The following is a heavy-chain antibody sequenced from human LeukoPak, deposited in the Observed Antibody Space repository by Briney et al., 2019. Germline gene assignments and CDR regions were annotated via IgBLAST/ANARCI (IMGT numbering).Heavy chain of an antibody. CDR3: ARVGRSGSYYLSYFDY. J-gene: IGHJ4*02. D-gene: IGHD3-10*01. Sequence: SETLSLTCAVYGGSFSGYYWSWIRQPPGKGLEWIGEINHSGSTNYNPSLKSRVTISVDTSKNQFSLKLSSVTAADTAVYYCARVGRSGSYYLSYFDYWGQGTLVTVSS. CDR2: INHSGST. V-gene: IGHV4-34*01. CDR1: GGSFSGYY.